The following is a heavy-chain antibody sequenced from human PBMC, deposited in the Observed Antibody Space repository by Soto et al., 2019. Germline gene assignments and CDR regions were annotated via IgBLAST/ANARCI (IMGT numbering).Heavy chain of an antibody. V-gene: IGHV3-30*18. J-gene: IGHJ4*02. CDR1: GFTFSSYG. Sequence: QVQLVESGGGVVQPGRSLRLSCAASGFTFSSYGMHWVRQAPGKGLEWVAVISYDGSNKYYADSVKGRFTISRDNSKNMLYLQMNSLRAEDTAVYYCAKELGIAAELDYWGQGTLVTVSS. CDR3: AKELGIAAELDY. CDR2: ISYDGSNK. D-gene: IGHD6-13*01.